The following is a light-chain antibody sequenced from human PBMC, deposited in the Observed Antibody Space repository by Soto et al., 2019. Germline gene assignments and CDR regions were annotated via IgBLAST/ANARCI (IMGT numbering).Light chain of an antibody. CDR3: SSYTTANTYV. CDR1: SSDVGGYNY. CDR2: EVS. Sequence: QSALTQPASVSGSPGQSITISCTGTSSDVGGYNYVSWYQQHPGKAPKLMIYEVSNRLSGVSNRFSGSKSGNTASLTISGLQAEDEADYYCSSYTTANTYVFGTGTKVTVL. J-gene: IGLJ1*01. V-gene: IGLV2-14*01.